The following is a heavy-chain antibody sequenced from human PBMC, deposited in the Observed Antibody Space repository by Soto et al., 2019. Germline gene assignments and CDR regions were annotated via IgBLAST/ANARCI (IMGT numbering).Heavy chain of an antibody. Sequence: SETLSLTCDVSGDTISTGGYTWAWIRQPPGKALEWIGHTYHSGNPYYNPSLKSRVIISVDRSKNQFSLKLSSVTAADTAVYYCARELMYYDILTGYPRYYYYGMDVWGQGTTVTVSS. V-gene: IGHV4-30-2*01. CDR2: TYHSGNP. J-gene: IGHJ6*02. CDR1: GDTISTGGYT. CDR3: ARELMYYDILTGYPRYYYYGMDV. D-gene: IGHD3-9*01.